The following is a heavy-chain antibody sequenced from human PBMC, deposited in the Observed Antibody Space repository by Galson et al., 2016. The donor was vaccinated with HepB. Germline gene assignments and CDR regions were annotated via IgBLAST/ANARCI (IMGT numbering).Heavy chain of an antibody. D-gene: IGHD3-22*01. CDR2: ISYDRSNK. J-gene: IGHJ4*02. V-gene: IGHV3-30*18. Sequence: SLRLSCAASGFTFSNYGMHWVRQAPGKGLEWVAVISYDRSNKNYAASVKGRFTISRDNSKNTLYLEMTSLREEDTAVYYCAKDYSGYYFDGTGYYNACDYWGQGALVTVSA. CDR1: GFTFSNYG. CDR3: AKDYSGYYFDGTGYYNACDY.